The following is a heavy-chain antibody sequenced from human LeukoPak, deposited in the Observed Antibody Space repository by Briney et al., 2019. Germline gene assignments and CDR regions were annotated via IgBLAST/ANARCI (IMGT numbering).Heavy chain of an antibody. V-gene: IGHV3-21*01. J-gene: IGHJ5*02. D-gene: IGHD3-10*01. CDR3: ASITMVRGVNKEFDP. CDR2: ISSSSSYI. CDR1: GFTFSSYS. Sequence: GGSLRLSCAASGFTFSSYSMNWVRQAPGKGLEWVSSISSSSSYIYYADSVKGRFTISRDNAKNSLYLQMNSLRAEDTAVYYCASITMVRGVNKEFDPWGQGTLVTVSS.